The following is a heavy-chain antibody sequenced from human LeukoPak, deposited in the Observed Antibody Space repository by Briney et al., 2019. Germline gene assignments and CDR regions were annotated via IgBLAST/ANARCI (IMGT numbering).Heavy chain of an antibody. CDR1: GFTFSSYG. V-gene: IGHV3-33*06. CDR3: AKRASAAMFSMDY. J-gene: IGHJ4*02. Sequence: PGRSLRLSCAASGFTFSSYGMHWVRQAPGKGLEWVAVIWYGGSNKYYADSVKGRFTISRDNSKNTLYLQMNSLRAEDTAVYYCAKRASAAMFSMDYWGQGTLVTVPS. CDR2: IWYGGSNK. D-gene: IGHD2-2*01.